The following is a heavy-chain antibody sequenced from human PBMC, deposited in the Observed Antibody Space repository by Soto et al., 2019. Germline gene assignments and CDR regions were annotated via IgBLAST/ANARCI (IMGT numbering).Heavy chain of an antibody. CDR3: TTETLVRGVWEGFDY. D-gene: IGHD3-10*01. CDR1: GFTFSNAW. J-gene: IGHJ4*02. CDR2: IKSKTDGGTT. Sequence: EVQLVESGGGLVKPGGSLRLSCAASGFTFSNAWMSWVRQAPGKGLEWVGRIKSKTDGGTTDYAAPVKGRFTISRDDSKNTLYLQMNSLKTEDTAVYYCTTETLVRGVWEGFDYWGQGTLVTVSS. V-gene: IGHV3-15*01.